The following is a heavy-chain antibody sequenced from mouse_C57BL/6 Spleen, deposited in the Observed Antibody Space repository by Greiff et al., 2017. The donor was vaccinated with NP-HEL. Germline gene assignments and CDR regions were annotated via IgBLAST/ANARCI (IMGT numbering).Heavy chain of an antibody. Sequence: QVQLQQSGAELVKPGASVKISCKASGYAFSSYWMNWVKQRPGKGLEWIGQIYPGDGDTNYNGKFKGKATLTADKSSSTAYMQLSSRTSEDSAVYFCARSNYYDSSYAMDYWGQGTSVTVSS. CDR3: ARSNYYDSSYAMDY. V-gene: IGHV1-80*01. CDR1: GYAFSSYW. CDR2: IYPGDGDT. J-gene: IGHJ4*01. D-gene: IGHD1-1*01.